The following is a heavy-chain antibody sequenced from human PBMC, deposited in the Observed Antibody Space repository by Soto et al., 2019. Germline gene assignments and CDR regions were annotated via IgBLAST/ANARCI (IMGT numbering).Heavy chain of an antibody. CDR3: ARGGPPSIVGATRHAFDI. V-gene: IGHV4-59*01. Sequence: QVQLQESGPGLVKPSETLSLTCTVSGGSISSYYWSWIRQPPGKGLEWIGYIYYSGSTNYTPSLKSRVTISVDTSKNQFSLKLSSVTAADTAVYYCARGGPPSIVGATRHAFDIWGQGTMVTVSS. CDR2: IYYSGST. J-gene: IGHJ3*02. D-gene: IGHD1-26*01. CDR1: GGSISSYY.